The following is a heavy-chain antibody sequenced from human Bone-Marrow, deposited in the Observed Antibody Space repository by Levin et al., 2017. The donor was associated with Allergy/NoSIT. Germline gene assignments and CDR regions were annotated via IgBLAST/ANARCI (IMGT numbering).Heavy chain of an antibody. Sequence: SETLSLTCAISGDSVSNNNAAWNWIRQSPSRGLEWLGRTYYRSKWFNDYALSVKSRITINPDTSKNQFSLQMNSVTPEDTAVYYCVRDWHGFDRWGQGTLVTVSS. CDR1: GDSVSNNNAA. J-gene: IGHJ4*02. CDR3: VRDWHGFDR. CDR2: TYYRSKWFN. V-gene: IGHV6-1*01.